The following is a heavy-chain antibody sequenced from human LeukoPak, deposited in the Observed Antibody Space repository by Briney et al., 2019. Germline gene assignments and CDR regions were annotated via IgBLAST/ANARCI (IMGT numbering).Heavy chain of an antibody. V-gene: IGHV3-23*01. CDR3: AKDLDTYDFWSGPSLFDY. J-gene: IGHJ4*02. Sequence: PGGSLRLSCAASGFTFSSYAMSWVRQAPGKGLEWVSTISGSGDTTYYADSVKGRFTISRDNSKNTLYLQMNSLRAEDTAVYYCAKDLDTYDFWSGPSLFDYWGQGTLVTVSS. CDR2: ISGSGDTT. CDR1: GFTFSSYA. D-gene: IGHD3-3*01.